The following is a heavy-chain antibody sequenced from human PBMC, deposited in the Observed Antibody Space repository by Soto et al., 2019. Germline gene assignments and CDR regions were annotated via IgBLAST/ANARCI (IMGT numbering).Heavy chain of an antibody. CDR2: IKSKTDGGTT. D-gene: IGHD6-13*01. CDR3: TTGDYTSSWDVGFYGMDV. Sequence: EVQLVESGGGLVKPGGSLRLSCAASGFIFTNAWMSWVRQAPGKGLEWVGRIKSKTDGGTTDYAAAVKGRLIISRDDSKNMVYLQMNSLKTEDTAVYYCTTGDYTSSWDVGFYGMDVWGQGTMVTVSS. V-gene: IGHV3-15*07. J-gene: IGHJ6*02. CDR1: GFIFTNAW.